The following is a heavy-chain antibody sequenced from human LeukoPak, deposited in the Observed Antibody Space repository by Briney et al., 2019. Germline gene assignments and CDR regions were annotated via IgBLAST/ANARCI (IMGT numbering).Heavy chain of an antibody. V-gene: IGHV3-74*01. J-gene: IGHJ6*02. D-gene: IGHD4-17*01. CDR2: INSDGSST. CDR1: GFTFSSYW. Sequence: GGSLRLSCAASGFTFSSYWMHWVRQAPGKGLVWVSRINSDGSSTSYADSVKGRFTISRDNAKNTLYLQMNSLRAEDTAVYYCARTPRVTTVDYYYHGMDVWGQGTAVTVSS. CDR3: ARTPRVTTVDYYYHGMDV.